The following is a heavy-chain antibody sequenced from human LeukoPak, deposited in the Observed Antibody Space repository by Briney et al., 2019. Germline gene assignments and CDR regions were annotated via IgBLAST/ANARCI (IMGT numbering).Heavy chain of an antibody. CDR3: ASLIYDSSGYYFDK. D-gene: IGHD3-22*01. CDR1: GGSISSYH. CDR2: IQYSGST. J-gene: IGHJ4*02. Sequence: PSETLSLTCTVSGGSISSYHWSWIRQSPGKGLEWMGYIQYSGSTNRNPSLMSRVTISVDTSKNQFSLKLSSVTAADTAVYYCASLIYDSSGYYFDKWGQGTLVTVSS. V-gene: IGHV4-59*08.